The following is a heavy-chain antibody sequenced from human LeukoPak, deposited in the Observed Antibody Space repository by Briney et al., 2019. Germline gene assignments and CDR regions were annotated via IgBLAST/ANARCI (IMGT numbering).Heavy chain of an antibody. V-gene: IGHV4-34*01. Sequence: SETLSPTCAVYGGSFSGYYWSWIRQPPGKGLEWIGEINHSGSTNYNPSLKSRVTISVDTSKNQFSLELSSVTAADTAVYYCARGRFRSPNWFDPWGQGTLVTVSS. D-gene: IGHD1-14*01. J-gene: IGHJ5*02. CDR1: GGSFSGYY. CDR2: INHSGST. CDR3: ARGRFRSPNWFDP.